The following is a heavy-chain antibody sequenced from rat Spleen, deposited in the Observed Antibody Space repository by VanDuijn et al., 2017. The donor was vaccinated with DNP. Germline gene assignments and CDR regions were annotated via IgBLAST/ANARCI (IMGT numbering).Heavy chain of an antibody. D-gene: IGHD1-1*01. Sequence: EVQLVESGGGLVQPGRSLKLSCAVSRITFSDHNMAWVRQAPKKSLEWVAYISYDGGSTDYRDSVKGRFTISRDNAKSTLYLQMDSLRSEDTATYYCTTLSFITTVVGDYWGQGVMVTVSS. J-gene: IGHJ2*01. CDR1: RITFSDHN. CDR2: ISYDGGST. CDR3: TTLSFITTVVGDY. V-gene: IGHV5-20*01.